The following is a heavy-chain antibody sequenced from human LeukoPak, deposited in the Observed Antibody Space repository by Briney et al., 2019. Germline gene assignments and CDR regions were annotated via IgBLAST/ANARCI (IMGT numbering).Heavy chain of an antibody. CDR3: ARRPARQWLGPFDY. CDR2: IYYSGST. Sequence: SETLSLTCTVSGGSISSSSYYWGWIRQPPGKGLEWIGSIYYSGSTYYNPSLKGRVTISVDTSKNQFSLKLSSVTAADTAVYYCARRPARQWLGPFDYWGQGTLVTVSS. CDR1: GGSISSSSYY. V-gene: IGHV4-39*01. J-gene: IGHJ4*02. D-gene: IGHD6-19*01.